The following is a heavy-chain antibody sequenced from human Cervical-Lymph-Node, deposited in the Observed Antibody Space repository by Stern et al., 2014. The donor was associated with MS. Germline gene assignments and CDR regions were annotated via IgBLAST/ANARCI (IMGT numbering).Heavy chain of an antibody. J-gene: IGHJ4*02. CDR2: ISSTSTFI. CDR3: ARDPGSSSFDY. D-gene: IGHD6-6*01. V-gene: IGHV3-21*01. CDR1: GFPFSSYS. Sequence: EVQLVESGGGLVKPGGSLRLSCAASGFPFSSYSMNLVRQAPGKGLELVSSISSTSTFIYYADSVKGRFTISRVNAKNSLYLQMNSLRAEDTAVYYCARDPGSSSFDYWGQGTLVTVSS.